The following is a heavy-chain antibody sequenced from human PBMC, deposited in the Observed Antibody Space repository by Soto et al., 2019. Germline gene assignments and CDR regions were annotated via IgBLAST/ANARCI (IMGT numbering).Heavy chain of an antibody. D-gene: IGHD3-16*01. J-gene: IGHJ1*01. V-gene: IGHV1-69*01. CDR1: GGTFSHYT. Sequence: QVQLVQSGAEVKKPGSSVKVSCKASGGTFSHYTINWVRQAPGQGLEWMGGLIPVIGTENYAQKFQGRVTITADQSSTTAYMELSSLTSEDTAVYYCARSNTSSLYPPEYFQNWGQGALVTVSS. CDR2: LIPVIGTE. CDR3: ARSNTSSLYPPEYFQN.